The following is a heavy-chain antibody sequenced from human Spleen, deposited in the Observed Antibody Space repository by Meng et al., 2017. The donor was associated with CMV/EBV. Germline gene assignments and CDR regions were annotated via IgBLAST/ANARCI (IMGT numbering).Heavy chain of an antibody. D-gene: IGHD2-15*01. Sequence: QIILKESGPTLVKPTHMLTLTCTFSGFSLSTSGMGVGWIRQPPGKALEWLALIYWDDDKRYSPSLKSRLTITKDTYKNPVVLTMTNMDPVETATYYCAHRDYCSGGTCTFDYWGQGTLVTVSS. CDR2: IYWDDDK. J-gene: IGHJ4*02. CDR3: AHRDYCSGGTCTFDY. CDR1: GFSLSTSGMG. V-gene: IGHV2-5*02.